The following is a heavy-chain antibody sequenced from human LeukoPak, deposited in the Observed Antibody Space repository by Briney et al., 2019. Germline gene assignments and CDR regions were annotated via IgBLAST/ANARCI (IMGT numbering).Heavy chain of an antibody. J-gene: IGHJ4*02. D-gene: IGHD5-18*01. V-gene: IGHV1-2*04. CDR3: ARGIQLWSYYFDY. CDR1: GYTFTGYY. Sequence: ASVKVSCKASGYTFTGYYMHWVRQAPGQGLEWMGWINPNSGGTNYAQKFQGWVTMTRDTSISTAYMELSRLRSDDTAAYYCARGIQLWSYYFDYWGQGTLVTVSS. CDR2: INPNSGGT.